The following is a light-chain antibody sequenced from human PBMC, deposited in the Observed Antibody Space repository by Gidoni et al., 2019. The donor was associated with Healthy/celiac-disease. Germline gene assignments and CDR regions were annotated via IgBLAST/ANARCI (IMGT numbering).Light chain of an antibody. CDR1: QGVSRY. CDR3: LQHNSYPLT. CDR2: AAS. J-gene: IGKJ4*01. V-gene: IGKV1-17*01. Sequence: DIVLTQSPSSLSASVGDRVTLTCRASQGVSRYLAWYQQKPGKAPKRLIYAASSLHSGVPSRFSGSGSGTDFTLTISSLQPEDFATYYCLQHNSYPLTFGGGTKVEIK.